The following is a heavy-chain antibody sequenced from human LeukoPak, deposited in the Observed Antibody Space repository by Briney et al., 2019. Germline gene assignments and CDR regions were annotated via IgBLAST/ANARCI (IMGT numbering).Heavy chain of an antibody. J-gene: IGHJ4*02. V-gene: IGHV4-59*01. Sequence: PSETLSLTCTVSGGSISSYYWSWIRQPPGKGLEWIGYIYYSGSTNYNPSLKSRVTISVDTSKNQFSLKLSSVTAADTAVYYCAREDGGYFPDDWGQGTLVTVSS. CDR3: AREDGGYFPDD. CDR1: GGSISSYY. CDR2: IYYSGST. D-gene: IGHD2-15*01.